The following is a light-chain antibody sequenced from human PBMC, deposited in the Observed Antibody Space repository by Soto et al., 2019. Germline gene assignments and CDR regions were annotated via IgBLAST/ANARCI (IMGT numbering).Light chain of an antibody. J-gene: IGKJ1*01. CDR3: QQSHSITWT. CDR2: AAS. CDR1: QGIRSY. V-gene: IGKV1-8*01. Sequence: AIRITQSPSSLSASTGDRVTITCRASQGIRSYLAWYQHKPGKAPKLLIYAASTLQSGVPSRFRGSGAGTDCTRPISSLQPEDVETDYCQQSHSITWTFGQGTKVDIK.